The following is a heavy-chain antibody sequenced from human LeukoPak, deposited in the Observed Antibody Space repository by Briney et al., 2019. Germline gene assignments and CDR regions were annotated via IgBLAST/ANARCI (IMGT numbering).Heavy chain of an antibody. V-gene: IGHV4-39*01. CDR3: VKSGGYGLIDY. J-gene: IGHJ4*02. CDR1: GASISGSGYY. CDR2: IYYTGST. Sequence: TSETLSLTCAVSGASISGSGYYLGWIRQPPGKGLEWIGNIYYTGSTYYNASLQSRVTISIDTSKNQFSLRLNSVTAADTAMYYCVKSGGYGLIDYWGQGTLVTVSS. D-gene: IGHD1-26*01.